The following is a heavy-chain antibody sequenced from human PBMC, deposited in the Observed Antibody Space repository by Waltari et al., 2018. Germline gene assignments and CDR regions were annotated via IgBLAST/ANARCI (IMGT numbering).Heavy chain of an antibody. J-gene: IGHJ5*02. V-gene: IGHV4-39*01. CDR3: ARGNGYSSSWHQRNWFDP. CDR2: IYYSGRT. D-gene: IGHD6-13*01. CDR1: GGSVSSTTYY. Sequence: QLQLQESGPGLVKPSETLSLTCTVSGGSVSSTTYYWGWIRQPPGRGLEWIGSIYYSGRTVYNPSLKSRVTISVDTSKNQFSLKLTSVFAADTALYYCARGNGYSSSWHQRNWFDPWGQGTLVTVSS.